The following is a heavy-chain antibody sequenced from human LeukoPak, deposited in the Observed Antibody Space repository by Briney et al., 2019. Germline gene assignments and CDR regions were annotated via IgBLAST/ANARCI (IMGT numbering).Heavy chain of an antibody. D-gene: IGHD4-11*01. CDR1: GYTFTSYD. CDR3: AGRGDYSRFDP. Sequence: GKFSCKVSGYTFTSYDINWVRQASGQGLEWMGWMNFNSGNTGYAQKFQGRVTMTRNNSISTAYMELSSLRSEDTAVYYCAGRGDYSRFDPWGQGTLVTVSS. CDR2: MNFNSGNT. J-gene: IGHJ5*02. V-gene: IGHV1-8*01.